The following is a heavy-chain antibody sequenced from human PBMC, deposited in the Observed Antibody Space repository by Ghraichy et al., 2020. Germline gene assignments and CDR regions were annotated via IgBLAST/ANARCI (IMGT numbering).Heavy chain of an antibody. Sequence: GGSLRLSCTASGFTFSSYAMSWVRQAPGKGLEWVSAISGSGGSTYYADSVKGRFTISRDNSKNTLYLQMNSLRAEDTAVYYCAKSWSPDSSGSDYWGQGTLVTVSS. CDR3: AKSWSPDSSGSDY. CDR1: GFTFSSYA. J-gene: IGHJ4*02. CDR2: ISGSGGST. V-gene: IGHV3-23*01. D-gene: IGHD6-19*01.